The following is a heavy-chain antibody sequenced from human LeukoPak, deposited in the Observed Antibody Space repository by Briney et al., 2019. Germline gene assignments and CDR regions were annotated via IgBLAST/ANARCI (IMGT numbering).Heavy chain of an antibody. V-gene: IGHV4-59*08. CDR2: IYYSGST. Sequence: SETLSLTCTVSGGSISSYYWSWIRQPPGKGLEWIGYIYYSGSTNYNPSLKSRVTISVDTSKNQFSLKLSSVTAADTAVYYCARQGSSGWQDYWYFDLWGRGTLVTVSS. CDR1: GGSISSYY. J-gene: IGHJ2*01. D-gene: IGHD6-19*01. CDR3: ARQGSSGWQDYWYFDL.